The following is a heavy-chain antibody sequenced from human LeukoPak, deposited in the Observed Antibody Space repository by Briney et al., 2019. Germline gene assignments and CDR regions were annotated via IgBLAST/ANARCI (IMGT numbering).Heavy chain of an antibody. CDR1: GFTFSSYG. Sequence: GGSLRLSCAASGFTFSSYGMHWLRQAPGKGLEGVAVISYEESNEYYAHSVKGRFTISRDNSNNTLYLQMNSLRAEDTAVYYCAKVQDYGNYYYGMDVWGKGATVTVSS. D-gene: IGHD4-17*01. CDR3: AKVQDYGNYYYGMDV. J-gene: IGHJ6*04. V-gene: IGHV3-30*18. CDR2: ISYEESNE.